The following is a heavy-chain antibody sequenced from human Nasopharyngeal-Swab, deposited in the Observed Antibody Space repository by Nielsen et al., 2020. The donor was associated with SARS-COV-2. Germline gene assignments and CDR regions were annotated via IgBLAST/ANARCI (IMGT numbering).Heavy chain of an antibody. CDR3: ARRAYCSGGSCYSPYYYYVDV. D-gene: IGHD2-15*01. V-gene: IGHV5-10-1*01. Sequence: GESLKIPCKGSGYSFTSYWISWVRQMPGKGLEWMGRIDPSDSYTNYSPSFQGHVTIPADKSISTAYLQWSSLKASDTAMYYCARRAYCSGGSCYSPYYYYVDVWGKGTTVTVSS. J-gene: IGHJ6*03. CDR1: GYSFTSYW. CDR2: IDPSDSYT.